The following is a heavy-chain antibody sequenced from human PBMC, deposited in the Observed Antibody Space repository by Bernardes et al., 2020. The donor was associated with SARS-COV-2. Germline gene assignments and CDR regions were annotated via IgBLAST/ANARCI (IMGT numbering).Heavy chain of an antibody. J-gene: IGHJ6*02. CDR1: GFTVSNSY. V-gene: IGHV3-53*01. CDR3: ARVGSSGWFSYYGLDV. Sequence: GGSLRLSCAASGFTVSNSYMSWVRQAPGKGLEWVSAIHSGASTYYADSVKGRFTISRDNSKNTLYVQMNSLRAEDTAVYYCARVGSSGWFSYYGLDVWGQGTTVTVSS. CDR2: IHSGAST. D-gene: IGHD6-19*01.